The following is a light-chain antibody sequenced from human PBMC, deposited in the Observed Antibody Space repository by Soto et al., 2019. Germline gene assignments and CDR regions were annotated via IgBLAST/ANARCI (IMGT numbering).Light chain of an antibody. CDR3: QQYYNWPPWT. Sequence: EIVMTQSPATLSVSPGERATRSCRASQSVSSNLAWYQQKPGQAPRLLIYGASTRATGIPARISGSGSGTEFTLTISSLQSEDFAVYFCQQYYNWPPWTFGQGTKVEIK. J-gene: IGKJ1*01. CDR2: GAS. V-gene: IGKV3-15*01. CDR1: QSVSSN.